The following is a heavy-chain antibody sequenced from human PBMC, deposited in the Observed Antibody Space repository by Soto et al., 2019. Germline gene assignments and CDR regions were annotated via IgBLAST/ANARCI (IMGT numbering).Heavy chain of an antibody. J-gene: IGHJ3*02. V-gene: IGHV3-73*01. Sequence: EVQLVESGGGLVQPGGSLKLSCAASGFTFSSSAMHWVRQASGKGLEWVGRIRSKANSYATAYAASVKGRFTISRDDSKNTAYLQMNRLKTEDTAVYYCTRTDNMIVVPSPEDAFDIWGQGTMVTVSS. D-gene: IGHD3-22*01. CDR3: TRTDNMIVVPSPEDAFDI. CDR2: IRSKANSYAT. CDR1: GFTFSSSA.